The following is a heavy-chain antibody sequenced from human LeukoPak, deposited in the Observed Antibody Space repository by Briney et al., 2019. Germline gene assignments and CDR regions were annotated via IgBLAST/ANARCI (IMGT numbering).Heavy chain of an antibody. CDR2: INHSGST. Sequence: SETLSLTCTVSGDSISSDNSYWGWIRQPPGKGLEWIGEINHSGSTNYNPSLKSRVTISVDTSKNQFSLKLSSVTAADTAVYYCARRRYYDPSKGAFDIWGQGTMVTVSS. D-gene: IGHD3-22*01. V-gene: IGHV4-39*07. CDR3: ARRRYYDPSKGAFDI. CDR1: GDSISSDNSY. J-gene: IGHJ3*02.